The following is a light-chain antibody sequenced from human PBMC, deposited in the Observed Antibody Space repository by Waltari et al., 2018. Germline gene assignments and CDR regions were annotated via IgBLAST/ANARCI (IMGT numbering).Light chain of an antibody. CDR1: TGAVTSGQY. Sequence: QAVVTQEPSLTVSPGGKVNRTRRPSTGAVTSGQYPYWFQQKPGQVPGTRIYDTSYKHSWTPARFSGSLLWGKAALTLSGAQPEDEAEYYCLIWYSGARWVFGGGTKLSVL. CDR2: DTS. CDR3: LIWYSGARWV. V-gene: IGLV7-46*01. J-gene: IGLJ3*02.